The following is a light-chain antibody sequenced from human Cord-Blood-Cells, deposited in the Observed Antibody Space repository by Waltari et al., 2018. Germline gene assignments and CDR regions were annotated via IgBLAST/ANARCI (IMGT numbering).Light chain of an antibody. CDR1: SSAVGGYNF. CDR3: SSYAGSNNYV. CDR2: EVS. J-gene: IGLJ1*01. Sequence: QSALTQPPSASGPPGQPVTFSCTGTSSAVGGYNFVPWYQQHPGKAPKLMIYEVSKRPSGVPDRFSGSKSGNTASLTVSGLQAEDEADYYCSSYAGSNNYVFGTGTKVTVL. V-gene: IGLV2-8*01.